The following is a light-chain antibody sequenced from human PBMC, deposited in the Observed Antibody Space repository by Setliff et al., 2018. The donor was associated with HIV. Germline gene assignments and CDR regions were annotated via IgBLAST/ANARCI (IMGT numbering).Light chain of an antibody. J-gene: IGLJ1*01. CDR2: EVS. CDR3: SSYTSSFTRV. V-gene: IGLV2-14*01. Sequence: QSVLTQPASVSGSPGQSITISCTGTGSDVGGYDYVSWYQQHQGKAPKLMIYEVSNRPSGVSNRFSGSKSGNTASLTISGLQAEDEADYYCSSYTSSFTRVFGTGTKVTVL. CDR1: GSDVGGYDY.